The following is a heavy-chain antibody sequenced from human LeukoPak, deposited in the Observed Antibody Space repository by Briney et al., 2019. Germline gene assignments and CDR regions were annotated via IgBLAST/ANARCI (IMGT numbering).Heavy chain of an antibody. CDR1: GYTFTDYY. CDR3: APSGGVYYFDY. J-gene: IGHJ4*02. V-gene: IGHV1-2*02. D-gene: IGHD3-16*01. Sequence: ASVKVSCKASGYTFTDYYIHWVRQAPGQELEWMGWINPKSGGTNYAQKFQGRVTMTRDTSISIAYMELSRLRSDDTAVYYCAPSGGVYYFDYWGQGTLVTVSS. CDR2: INPKSGGT.